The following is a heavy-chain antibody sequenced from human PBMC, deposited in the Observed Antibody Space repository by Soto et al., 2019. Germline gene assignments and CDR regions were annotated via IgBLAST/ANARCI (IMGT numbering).Heavy chain of an antibody. J-gene: IGHJ4*02. D-gene: IGHD6-6*01. CDR1: GGSVSSYY. CDR3: ATASSGVGQIDY. CDR2: IYYSGST. V-gene: IGHV4-59*02. Sequence: QVQLQESGPGLVKPSETLSLTCTVSGGSVSSYYWSWIRQPPGKGLEWIGYIYYSGSTNYNPSLKSRVTISVDTSKNQFSLKLSSVTAADTAVYYCATASSGVGQIDYWGQGTLVTVSS.